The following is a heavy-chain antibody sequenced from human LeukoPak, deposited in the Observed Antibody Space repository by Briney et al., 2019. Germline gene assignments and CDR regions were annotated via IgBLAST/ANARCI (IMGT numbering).Heavy chain of an antibody. CDR2: IYYTGST. CDR1: GGSISSYY. CDR3: ARVVVVVVASYYMDV. Sequence: PSETLSLTCTVSGGSISSYYWSWIRQPPGKGLEWIGYIYYTGSTGYNPSLKSRVSISVDTSKNQFSLRLSSVTAADTAVYYCARVVVVVVASYYMDVWGKGTTVTVSS. V-gene: IGHV4-59*12. D-gene: IGHD2-15*01. J-gene: IGHJ6*03.